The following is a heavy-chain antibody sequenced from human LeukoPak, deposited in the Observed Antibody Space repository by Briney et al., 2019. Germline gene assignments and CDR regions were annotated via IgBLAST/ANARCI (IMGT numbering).Heavy chain of an antibody. CDR2: ISGSGGST. Sequence: GGSLRLSCEASGFTFSGYWMTWVGQAPGKGLEWVSAISGSGGSTYYADSVKGRFTISRDNAKNTLYLQMNSLRAEDTAVYYCAKDPDCTSGICYTFFDYWGQGTLVTVSS. V-gene: IGHV3-23*01. CDR3: AKDPDCTSGICYTFFDY. CDR1: GFTFSGYW. J-gene: IGHJ4*02. D-gene: IGHD2-8*01.